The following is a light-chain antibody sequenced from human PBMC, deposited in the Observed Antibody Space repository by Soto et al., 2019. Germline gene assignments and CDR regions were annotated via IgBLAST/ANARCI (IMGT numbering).Light chain of an antibody. CDR2: AAS. CDR1: QGIRND. CDR3: LQDYNYPRA. V-gene: IGKV1-6*01. Sequence: AIQMTQSPSSLSASVGDRVTITCRASQGIRNDLNWYQQKPGKAPKLLIYAASSLQSGVPSKFSGSGSCTDFTLTISSLQPEDFATYYCLQDYNYPRACGQGTKVEIK. J-gene: IGKJ1*01.